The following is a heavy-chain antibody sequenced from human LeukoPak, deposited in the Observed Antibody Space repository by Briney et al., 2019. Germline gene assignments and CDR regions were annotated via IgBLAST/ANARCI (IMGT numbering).Heavy chain of an antibody. V-gene: IGHV3-21*01. Sequence: GGSLRLYCAASGFTFSSYSMNWVRQAPGKGLEWVSSISSSSSYIYYADSVKGRFTISRDNAKSSLYLQMNSLRAEDTAVYYCAKDPPRYEYSYGYSWGQGTLVTVSS. D-gene: IGHD5-18*01. CDR3: AKDPPRYEYSYGYS. J-gene: IGHJ4*02. CDR1: GFTFSSYS. CDR2: ISSSSSYI.